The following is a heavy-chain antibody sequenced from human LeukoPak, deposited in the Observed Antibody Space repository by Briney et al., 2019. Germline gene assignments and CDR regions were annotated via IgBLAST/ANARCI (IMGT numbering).Heavy chain of an antibody. CDR3: ARSPHLGYYYYGMDV. CDR2: IYYSGST. CDR1: GGSISSYY. Sequence: PSETLSLTCTVSGGSISSYYWSWIRQPPGKGLEWIGYIYYSGSTNYNPSLKSRVTISVDTSKNQFSLKLSSVTAADTAVYYCARSPHLGYYYYGMDVWGQGTTVTVSS. V-gene: IGHV4-59*08. J-gene: IGHJ6*02. D-gene: IGHD3-10*01.